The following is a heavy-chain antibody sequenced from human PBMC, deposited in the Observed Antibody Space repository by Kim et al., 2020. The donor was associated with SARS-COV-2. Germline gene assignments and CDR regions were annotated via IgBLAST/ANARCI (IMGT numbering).Heavy chain of an antibody. CDR1: GGSFSGYY. CDR2: INHSGST. J-gene: IGHJ6*02. V-gene: IGHV4-34*01. Sequence: SETLSLTCAVYGGSFSGYYWSWIRQPPGKGLEWIGEINHSGSTNYNPSLKSRVTKSVDTSKNQFALKLSSVTAADTAVYYCAGGLPVTTFFYYYYGVDVWGQGTTVTVSS. CDR3: AGGLPVTTFFYYYYGVDV. D-gene: IGHD4-17*01.